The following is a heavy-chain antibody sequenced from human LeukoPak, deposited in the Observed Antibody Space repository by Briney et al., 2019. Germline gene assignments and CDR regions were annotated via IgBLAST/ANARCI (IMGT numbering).Heavy chain of an antibody. Sequence: GGSLRLSCAASGFTFSDYYMSWIRQAPGKGLEWVSYISSSSSYTNYADSMKGRFTISRDNAKNSLYLQMNSLRAEDTAVYYCARKVSGYYFDYWGQGTLVTVSS. D-gene: IGHD3-10*01. CDR3: ARKVSGYYFDY. CDR2: ISSSSSYT. CDR1: GFTFSDYY. J-gene: IGHJ4*02. V-gene: IGHV3-11*03.